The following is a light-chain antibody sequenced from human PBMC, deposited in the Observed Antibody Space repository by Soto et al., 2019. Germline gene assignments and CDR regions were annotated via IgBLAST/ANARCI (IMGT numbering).Light chain of an antibody. Sequence: EIVLTQSPGTLSLSPGERATLSCRASQSVDSRYLAWYQQKPGQAPRLVIHGASSRATGIPDRFSGSASGTDFTLTINGLEPEDFAVFYCQQYGSSPRTFGKGTKVDIK. CDR1: QSVDSRY. CDR2: GAS. V-gene: IGKV3-20*01. CDR3: QQYGSSPRT. J-gene: IGKJ1*01.